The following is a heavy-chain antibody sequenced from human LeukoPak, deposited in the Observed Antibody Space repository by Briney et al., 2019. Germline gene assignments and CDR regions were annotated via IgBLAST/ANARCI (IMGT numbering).Heavy chain of an antibody. V-gene: IGHV3-7*01. Sequence: GGSLRLSCAASGFTFSSYWMNWVCQAPGKGLEWVANIKQDGSEEYYVDSVKGRFTISRDNAKNSVSLQMNSLRAEDTAVYHCARDVSRPYCVNGICYSSPGFDYWGQGILVTVSS. D-gene: IGHD2-8*01. J-gene: IGHJ4*02. CDR2: IKQDGSEE. CDR1: GFTFSSYW. CDR3: ARDVSRPYCVNGICYSSPGFDY.